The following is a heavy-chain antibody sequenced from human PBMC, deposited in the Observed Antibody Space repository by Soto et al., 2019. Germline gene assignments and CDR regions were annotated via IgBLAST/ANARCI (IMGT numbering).Heavy chain of an antibody. V-gene: IGHV4-59*01. J-gene: IGHJ6*03. CDR2: IYYSGST. CDR3: ARSRENYYYYYTDV. Sequence: SETLSLTCTVSGGSISSYYWSWIRQPPGKGLEWIGYIYYSGSTNYNPSLKSRVTISVDTSKNQFSLKLSSVTAADTAVYYCARSRENYYYYYTDVWGKGTTVTVSS. CDR1: GGSISSYY.